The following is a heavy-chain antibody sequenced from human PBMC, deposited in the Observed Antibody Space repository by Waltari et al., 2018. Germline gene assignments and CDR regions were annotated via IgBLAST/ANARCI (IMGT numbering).Heavy chain of an antibody. J-gene: IGHJ6*02. CDR2: RNPNNGNN. V-gene: IGHV1-8*01. CDR3: ARGSVRYCSSTSCYKYGMDV. CDR1: GYTFTSYD. Sequence: QVQLVQSGAEVKKPGASVKVSCKASGYTFTSYDINWVRQATGQGLEWMGWRNPNNGNNGYAQKFQGRVTMTRNTSISTAYMELSSLRSEDTAVYYCARGSVRYCSSTSCYKYGMDVWGQGTTVTVSS. D-gene: IGHD2-2*02.